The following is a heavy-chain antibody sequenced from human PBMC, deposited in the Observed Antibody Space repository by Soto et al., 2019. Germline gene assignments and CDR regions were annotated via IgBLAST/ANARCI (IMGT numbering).Heavy chain of an antibody. V-gene: IGHV3-48*02. Sequence: AGGSLRLSCAASGFTFSTHSMNWVRQAPGKGLEWISYISSSSSPIHYADSVKGRFTISRDNAKNSLYLQMNNLRDEDTAVYYCARAAGYSGSYYFGSWGQGTLVTVSS. D-gene: IGHD1-26*01. CDR3: ARAAGYSGSYYFGS. CDR1: GFTFSTHS. J-gene: IGHJ4*02. CDR2: ISSSSSPI.